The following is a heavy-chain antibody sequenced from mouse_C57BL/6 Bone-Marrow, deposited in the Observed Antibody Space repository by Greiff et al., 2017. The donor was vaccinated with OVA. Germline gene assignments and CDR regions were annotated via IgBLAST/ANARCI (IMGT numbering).Heavy chain of an antibody. V-gene: IGHV10-3*01. CDR2: IRRKSSNYAT. Sequence: EVKVEESGGGLVQPKGSLKLSCAASGFTFNTYAMHWVRQAPGKGLEWVARIRRKSSNYATYYADSVKARFTISRDDSQSMLYLQMNNLKTEDTAMYYCVREKGYDYDWYFDVWGTGTTVTVSS. CDR1: GFTFNTYA. CDR3: VREKGYDYDWYFDV. D-gene: IGHD2-4*01. J-gene: IGHJ1*03.